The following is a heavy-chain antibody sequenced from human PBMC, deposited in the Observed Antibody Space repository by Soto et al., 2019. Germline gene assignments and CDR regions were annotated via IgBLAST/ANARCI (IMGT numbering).Heavy chain of an antibody. Sequence: EVQLVESGGGLVQPGGSLRLSCAVSGFSFSDYYMDWVRQAPGKGLEWVGRSRNKANSYTTEYGASAKGRFTISRDDSKNSLYLQLNSLKTEDTAVYYCARVYTGSGTYHVDYWGQGTLVTVSS. V-gene: IGHV3-72*01. J-gene: IGHJ4*02. CDR1: GFSFSDYY. D-gene: IGHD2-2*02. CDR2: SRNKANSYTT. CDR3: ARVYTGSGTYHVDY.